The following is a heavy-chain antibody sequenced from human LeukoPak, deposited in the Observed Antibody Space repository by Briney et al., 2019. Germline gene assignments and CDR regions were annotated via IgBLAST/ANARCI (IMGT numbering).Heavy chain of an antibody. D-gene: IGHD3-3*01. Sequence: GRSLRLSCAASGFSFSSYAMHWVRQAPGKGLEWVAVIWYDGGNKYYADSVKGRFTISRDNSKNTLYLEMNSLRAEDTAVYYCARDQYDTWSRRGNFDSWGQGTLVIVSS. V-gene: IGHV3-33*01. CDR2: IWYDGGNK. CDR3: ARDQYDTWSRRGNFDS. CDR1: GFSFSSYA. J-gene: IGHJ4*02.